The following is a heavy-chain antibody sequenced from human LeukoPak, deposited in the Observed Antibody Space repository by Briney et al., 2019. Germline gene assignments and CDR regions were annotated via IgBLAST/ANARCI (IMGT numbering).Heavy chain of an antibody. CDR1: GYTFTNYG. V-gene: IGHV1-18*01. Sequence: GASVKVSCKASGYTFTNYGISWVRQAPGQGLEWMGWISGYNGTTDYSQKLQGRGTMTTDTSTSTAYMELRSLTSDDTAVYYCARDIGVSQFDSWGQGTLVTVSS. CDR3: ARDIGVSQFDS. D-gene: IGHD3-10*01. J-gene: IGHJ4*02. CDR2: ISGYNGTT.